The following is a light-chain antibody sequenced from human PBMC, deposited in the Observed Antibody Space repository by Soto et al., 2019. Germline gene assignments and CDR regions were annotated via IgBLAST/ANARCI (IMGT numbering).Light chain of an antibody. CDR3: CSYVGGSTYV. CDR1: SSDVGAYNL. Sequence: QSVLTQPASVSGSPGQSITISCTGTSSDVGAYNLVSWYQHHPGKAPKVLIYEDSQRPSGVSNRFSGSKSGNVASLTISGLQAEDDADYYCCSYVGGSTYVFGTGTKLTVL. J-gene: IGLJ1*01. CDR2: EDS. V-gene: IGLV2-23*01.